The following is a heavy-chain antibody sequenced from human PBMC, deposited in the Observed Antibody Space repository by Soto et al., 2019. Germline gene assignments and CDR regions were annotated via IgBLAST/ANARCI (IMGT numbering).Heavy chain of an antibody. Sequence: GGSLRLSCAASGFTFSSYAMSWVRQAPGKGLEWVSVISGSGGSTYYADSVKGRFTISRDNSKNTLYLQMNSLRAEDTAVYYCAKDIAVPAAPLYFDYWGQGTLVTVSS. J-gene: IGHJ4*02. CDR2: ISGSGGST. D-gene: IGHD2-2*01. CDR3: AKDIAVPAAPLYFDY. CDR1: GFTFSSYA. V-gene: IGHV3-23*01.